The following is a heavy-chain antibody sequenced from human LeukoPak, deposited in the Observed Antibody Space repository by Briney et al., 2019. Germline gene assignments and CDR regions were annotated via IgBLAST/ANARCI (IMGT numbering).Heavy chain of an antibody. J-gene: IGHJ4*02. Sequence: GGSLRLSCAASGFTFSSYSMNWVRQAPGKGLEWVSYISSSSSPIYYADSVKGRFTISRDNAKNSLYLQMNSLRTEDTAVYYCARGRWSFDYWGQGTLVTVSS. CDR1: GFTFSSYS. CDR2: ISSSSSPI. V-gene: IGHV3-48*01. D-gene: IGHD5-24*01. CDR3: ARGRWSFDY.